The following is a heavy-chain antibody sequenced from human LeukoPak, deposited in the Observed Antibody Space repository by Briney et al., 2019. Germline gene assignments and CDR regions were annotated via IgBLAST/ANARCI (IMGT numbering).Heavy chain of an antibody. V-gene: IGHV1-2*02. CDR1: GGTFSSYA. CDR2: INPNSGGT. J-gene: IGHJ3*02. D-gene: IGHD1-1*01. Sequence: ASVKVSCKASGGTFSSYAISWVRQAPGQGLEWMGWINPNSGGTNYAQKFQGRVTMTRDTSISTAYMELSRLRSDDTAVYYCARDDWNDGGAAFDIWGQGTMVTVSS. CDR3: ARDDWNDGGAAFDI.